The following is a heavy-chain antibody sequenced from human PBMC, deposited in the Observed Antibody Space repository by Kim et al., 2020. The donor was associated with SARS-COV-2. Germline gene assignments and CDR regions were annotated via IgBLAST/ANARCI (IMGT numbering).Heavy chain of an antibody. Sequence: SVKVSCKASGGTFSSYAISWVRQAPGQGLEWMGGIIPIFGTANYAQKFQGRVTITADESTSTAYMELSSLRSEDTAVYYCARTGVWFGDPYSGYGMDVWGQGTTVTVSS. CDR1: GGTFSSYA. V-gene: IGHV1-69*13. D-gene: IGHD3-10*01. J-gene: IGHJ6*02. CDR2: IIPIFGTA. CDR3: ARTGVWFGDPYSGYGMDV.